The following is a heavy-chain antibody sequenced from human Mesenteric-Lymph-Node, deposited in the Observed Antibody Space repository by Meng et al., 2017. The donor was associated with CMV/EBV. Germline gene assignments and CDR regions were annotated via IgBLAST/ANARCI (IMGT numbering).Heavy chain of an antibody. J-gene: IGHJ6*02. V-gene: IGHV3-11*01. Sequence: GESLKISCAASGFTFSDHYMTWIRQAPGKGLEWVSYMSSSGDDMNSADSVKGRFTISRDNTKNSLYLQMNSLRAEDTAVYYCAREVVVVAAMSDGMDVWGQGTTVTVSS. D-gene: IGHD2-15*01. CDR2: MSSSGDDM. CDR1: GFTFSDHY. CDR3: AREVVVVAAMSDGMDV.